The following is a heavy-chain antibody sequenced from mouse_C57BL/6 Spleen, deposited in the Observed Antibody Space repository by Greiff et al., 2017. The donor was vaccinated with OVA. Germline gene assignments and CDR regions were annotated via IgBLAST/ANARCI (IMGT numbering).Heavy chain of an antibody. CDR3: ARSEPCYGRSCAV. CDR2: IYPRDGST. D-gene: IGHD1-1*01. J-gene: IGHJ3*01. Sequence: QVQLQQSDAELVKPGASVKISCKVSGYTFTDHTIHWMQQRPEQGLEWIGYIYPRDGSTKYTEKFKGKATLTADNSSSTAYMQLNSLKSEDSAVYTGARSEPCYGRSCAVWGKGTPVTVSA. V-gene: IGHV1-78*01. CDR1: GYTFTDHT.